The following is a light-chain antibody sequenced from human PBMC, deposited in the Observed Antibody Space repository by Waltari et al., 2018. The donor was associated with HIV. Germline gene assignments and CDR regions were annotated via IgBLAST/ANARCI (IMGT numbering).Light chain of an antibody. V-gene: IGKV3-15*01. CDR2: EAS. CDR3: QQYNNWPPLT. J-gene: IGKJ4*01. CDR1: QMVSSN. Sequence: IVMTQSPAPLSVSPGESATLSCRASQMVSSNLAWFQQNAGQAPRLLIYEASTRATGIPARFSGSGSGTEFTLTISSLQSEDFAVYYCQQYNNWPPLTFGGGTKVEIK.